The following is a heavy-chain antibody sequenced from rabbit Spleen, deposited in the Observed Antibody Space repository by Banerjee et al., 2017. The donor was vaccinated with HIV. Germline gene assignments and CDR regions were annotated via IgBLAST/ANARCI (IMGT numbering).Heavy chain of an antibody. Sequence: QEQLVESGGGLVKPEGSLKLSCTASGFSFSSSYWICWVRQAPGKGLEWIGCMATGSSGSTYYASWAKGRFTISKASSTTVTLQMTSLTAADTATYFCARDTGTSFSTYGMDLWGQGTLVTVS. CDR3: ARDTGTSFSTYGMDL. D-gene: IGHD8-1*01. CDR1: GFSFSSSYW. CDR2: MATGSSGST. V-gene: IGHV1S45*01. J-gene: IGHJ6*01.